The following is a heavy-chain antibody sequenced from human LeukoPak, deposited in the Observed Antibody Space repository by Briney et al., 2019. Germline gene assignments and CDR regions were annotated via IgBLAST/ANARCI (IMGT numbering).Heavy chain of an antibody. V-gene: IGHV3-21*01. CDR3: ARARLGDNWFDP. Sequence: GGSLRLSCAASGLTFSSYSMNWVRQAPGKGLEWVSSISSSSSYIYYADSVKGRFTISRDNAKNSLYLQMNSLRAEDTAVYYCARARLGDNWFDPWGQGTLVTVSS. CDR1: GLTFSSYS. CDR2: ISSSSSYI. D-gene: IGHD4-11*01. J-gene: IGHJ5*02.